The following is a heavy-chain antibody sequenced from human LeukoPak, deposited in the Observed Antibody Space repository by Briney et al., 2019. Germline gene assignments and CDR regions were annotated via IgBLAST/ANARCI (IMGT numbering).Heavy chain of an antibody. CDR1: GFTFDDYA. D-gene: IGHD3-10*01. CDR2: ISWNSGSI. V-gene: IGHV3-9*01. J-gene: IGHJ3*02. Sequence: NPGGSLRLSCAASGFTFDDYAMHWVRQAPGKGLEWVSGISWNSGSIGYADSVKGRFTISRDNAKNSLYLQMNSLRAEDTALYYCAKDITVRSLWFGGATDAFDIWGQGTMVTVSS. CDR3: AKDITVRSLWFGGATDAFDI.